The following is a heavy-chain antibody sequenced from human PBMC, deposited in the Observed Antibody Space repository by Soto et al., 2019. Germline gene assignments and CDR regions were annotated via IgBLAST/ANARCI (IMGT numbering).Heavy chain of an antibody. CDR3: ARMAAFGSLNWFDP. Sequence: ASETVSCRVSGYSFTNNDAPWVRQATGQGLEWMGWMNPGSGDTGYAQKFQGRVTMTRDISIATAYMELSSLRSDDTAIYYCARMAAFGSLNWFDPWGQGTLVTVS. V-gene: IGHV1-8*01. CDR1: GYSFTNND. D-gene: IGHD3-10*01. J-gene: IGHJ5*02. CDR2: MNPGSGDT.